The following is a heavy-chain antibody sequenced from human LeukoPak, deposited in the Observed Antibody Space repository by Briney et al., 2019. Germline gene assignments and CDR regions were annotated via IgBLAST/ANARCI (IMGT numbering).Heavy chain of an antibody. CDR3: ARGSGYGFEIDY. J-gene: IGHJ4*02. CDR2: IYYSGST. V-gene: IGHV4-59*01. Sequence: PSETLSLTCTVSGGSISSYYWSWIRQPPGKGLEWIGYIYYSGSTNYNPSLKSRVTVSVDTSKNQFSLKLSSVTAADTAVYYCARGSGYGFEIDYWGQGTLVTVSS. CDR1: GGSISSYY. D-gene: IGHD5-12*01.